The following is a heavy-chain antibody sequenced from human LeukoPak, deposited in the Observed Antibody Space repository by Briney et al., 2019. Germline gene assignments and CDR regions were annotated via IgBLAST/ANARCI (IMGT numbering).Heavy chain of an antibody. CDR3: ARKAGTYYYGSGSYFNFDY. D-gene: IGHD3-10*01. J-gene: IGHJ4*02. CDR1: GGSFSGYY. Sequence: PSETLSLTCAVYGGSFSGYYWSWIRQPQGKGLEWIGEINHSGSTNYNPSLKSRVTISVDTSKNQFSLKLSSVTAADTAVYYCARKAGTYYYGSGSYFNFDYWGQGTLVTVSS. V-gene: IGHV4-34*01. CDR2: INHSGST.